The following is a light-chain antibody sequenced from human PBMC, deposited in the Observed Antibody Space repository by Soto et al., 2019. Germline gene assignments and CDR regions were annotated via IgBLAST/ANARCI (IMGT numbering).Light chain of an antibody. V-gene: IGKV3-20*01. J-gene: IGKJ5*01. CDR2: GAS. CDR3: QQYGSSPPIT. Sequence: EIGLTQSPGTLSLSPGERATLSCRASQSVSSSYLAWYQQKPGQAPRLLIYGASSRATGIPDRFSGSGSGTDFTLTISRLEPEDFAVYYWQQYGSSPPITFGQGTRLEIK. CDR1: QSVSSSY.